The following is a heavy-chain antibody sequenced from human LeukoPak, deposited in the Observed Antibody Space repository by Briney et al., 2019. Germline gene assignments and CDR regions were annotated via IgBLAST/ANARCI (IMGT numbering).Heavy chain of an antibody. CDR1: GGSFSGYY. D-gene: IGHD2-15*01. CDR2: INHSGRT. J-gene: IGHJ4*02. V-gene: IGHV4-34*01. Sequence: SETLPLTCAVYGGSFSGYYWSWIRQPPGKGLEWIGEINHSGRTNYNPSLKSRVTISVDTSKNQFSLKRSSVPAADTAVYYCARLVVVAATTDYWGQGTLVTVSS. CDR3: ARLVVVAATTDY.